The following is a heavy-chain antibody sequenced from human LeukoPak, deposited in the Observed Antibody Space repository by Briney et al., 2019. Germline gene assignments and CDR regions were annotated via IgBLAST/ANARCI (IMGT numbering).Heavy chain of an antibody. CDR3: ARDPGYFYDSSGYYYVRHYFDY. CDR1: GGSISSGDYY. D-gene: IGHD3-22*01. Sequence: SETLSLTCTVSGGSISSGDYYWSWIRQSPGKGLEWIGYIQYSGSTDYNPSLKSRVTTAVDTSMNQFSLKLSSVTAADTAVYYCARDPGYFYDSSGYYYVRHYFDYWGRGALVTVSS. V-gene: IGHV4-30-4*01. CDR2: IQYSGST. J-gene: IGHJ4*02.